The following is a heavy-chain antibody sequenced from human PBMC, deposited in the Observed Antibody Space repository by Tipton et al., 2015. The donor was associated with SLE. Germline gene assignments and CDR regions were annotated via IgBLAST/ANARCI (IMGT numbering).Heavy chain of an antibody. V-gene: IGHV4-34*01. CDR3: ARGTGCSSTSCYWNYFDY. CDR1: GGSFSGYY. CDR2: INHSGST. J-gene: IGHJ4*02. Sequence: TLSLTCAVYGGSFSGYYWSWIRQPPGKGLEWIGEINHSGSTNYNPSLKSRVTISVDRSKNQFSLKLSSVTAADTAVYYCARGTGCSSTSCYWNYFDYWGQGTLVTVSS. D-gene: IGHD2-2*01.